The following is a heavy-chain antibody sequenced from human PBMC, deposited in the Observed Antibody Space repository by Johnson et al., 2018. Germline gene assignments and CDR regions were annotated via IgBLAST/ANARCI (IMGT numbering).Heavy chain of an antibody. CDR3: AKGRVSFDI. CDR2: ISGSGVNT. CDR1: GFTFSSYA. J-gene: IGHJ3*02. V-gene: IGHV3-23*04. Sequence: VRLVESGGGLVQPGGSLRLSCAASGFTFSSYAMSWVRQAPGKGLEWVSAISGSGVNTDYADSVKGRFTISRDNSKNTRYLQINSLRAEDTAVYYFAKGRVSFDIWGQGTMVTVSS.